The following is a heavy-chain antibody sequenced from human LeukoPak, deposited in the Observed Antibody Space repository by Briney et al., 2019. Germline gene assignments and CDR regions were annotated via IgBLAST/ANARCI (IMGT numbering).Heavy chain of an antibody. V-gene: IGHV3-9*01. CDR1: GFTFDDYA. CDR3: AKDIGSTSWYLGN. Sequence: GGSLRLSCAASGFTFDDYAMHWVRQAPGKGLEWVSGISWNSGSIGYADSVKGRFTISRDNAKNSLYLEMNSLRAEDTALYYCAKDIGSTSWYLGNWGQGTLVTVFS. CDR2: ISWNSGSI. J-gene: IGHJ4*02. D-gene: IGHD6-13*01.